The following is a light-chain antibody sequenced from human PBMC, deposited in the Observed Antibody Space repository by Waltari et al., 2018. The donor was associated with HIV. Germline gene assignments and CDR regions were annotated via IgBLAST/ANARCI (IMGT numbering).Light chain of an antibody. J-gene: IGLJ3*02. V-gene: IGLV3-1*01. CDR3: QAWGSTTSGV. CDR1: ELGDKY. CDR2: QDN. Sequence: SYEVTQPPSVAVSPGQTDTITCSGYELGDKYTCWYQQKPGQSPLLVIYQDNKRPSGIPERFSGSSSGHTATLTISGTLPMDEADYYCQAWGSTTSGVFGRGTRLTVL.